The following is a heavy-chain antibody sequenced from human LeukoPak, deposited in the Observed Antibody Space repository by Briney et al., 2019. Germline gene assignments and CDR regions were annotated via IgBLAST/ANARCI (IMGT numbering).Heavy chain of an antibody. Sequence: GESLHISFQGSGFFFTSYWIAWVRPMPGKGQAWMGIIYPGDSDTRYSPSFQDQVTISADQSINTAYLQWSGLKASDTAMYFCARLRGAYRSAFDYWGQGTLVTVSS. CDR2: IYPGDSDT. J-gene: IGHJ4*02. V-gene: IGHV5-51*01. CDR1: GFFFTSYW. D-gene: IGHD3-10*01. CDR3: ARLRGAYRSAFDY.